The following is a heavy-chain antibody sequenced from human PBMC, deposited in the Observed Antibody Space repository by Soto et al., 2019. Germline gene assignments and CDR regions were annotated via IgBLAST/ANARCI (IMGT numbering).Heavy chain of an antibody. J-gene: IGHJ4*02. CDR3: MRGGWGDSPIDY. V-gene: IGHV1-2*02. CDR1: GYTFSAYY. D-gene: IGHD1-26*01. CDR2: INPSNEVT. Sequence: QVYLLQSGAEVKKVGASVTVSCKTSGYTFSAYYVHWARRAPGRGFQWLGWINPSNEVTTFSEFFQGRITMTRDTSTTTVHIELNRLTSDDTAVYYCMRGGWGDSPIDYWGQGTQVTVSS.